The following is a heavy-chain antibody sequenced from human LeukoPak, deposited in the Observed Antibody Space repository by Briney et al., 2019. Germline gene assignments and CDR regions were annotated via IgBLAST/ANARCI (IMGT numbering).Heavy chain of an antibody. CDR1: GGSFSAYY. V-gene: IGHV4-34*01. Sequence: SETLSLTCAVSGGSFSAYYWSWIRQSPGKGLKWIGEINHSGSANYNPSLKSRVTISDDTSKNQFSLRLRSVTAADTALYYCATYYDSSGYYYFDYWGQGSLVTVSS. J-gene: IGHJ4*02. D-gene: IGHD3-22*01. CDR3: ATYYDSSGYYYFDY. CDR2: INHSGSA.